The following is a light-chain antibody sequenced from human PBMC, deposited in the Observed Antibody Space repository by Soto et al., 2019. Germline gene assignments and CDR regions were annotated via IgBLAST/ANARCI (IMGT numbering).Light chain of an antibody. J-gene: IGKJ5*01. V-gene: IGKV3-11*01. CDR1: QSFRGL. Sequence: EVVLKKSPVTLSLCAGERATLSCRASQSFRGLLAWYQQKPGQAPRLLIYDAYNRATGIPPRFSGSGSGTDFTLTISSLEPEDSAVYYCQQRHMWPITFGQGTRLEIK. CDR2: DAY. CDR3: QQRHMWPIT.